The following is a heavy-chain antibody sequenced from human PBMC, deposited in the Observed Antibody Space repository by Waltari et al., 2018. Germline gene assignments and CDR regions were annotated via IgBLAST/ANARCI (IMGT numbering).Heavy chain of an antibody. D-gene: IGHD2-15*01. V-gene: IGHV4-39*01. CDR2: IYYSGST. CDR1: GGSISSSSYY. Sequence: QLQLQESGPGLVKPSETLSLTCTVSGGSISSSSYYWGWFRQPPGKGLEWIGSIYYSGSTYYNPSLKSRVTISVDTSKNQFSLKLSSVTAADTAVYYCASPGGCSGGSCWYYFDYWGQGTLVTVSS. J-gene: IGHJ4*02. CDR3: ASPGGCSGGSCWYYFDY.